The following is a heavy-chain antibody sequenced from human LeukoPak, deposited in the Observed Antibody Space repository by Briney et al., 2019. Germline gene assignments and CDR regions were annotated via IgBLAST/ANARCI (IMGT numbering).Heavy chain of an antibody. V-gene: IGHV4-39*01. D-gene: IGHD3-22*01. J-gene: IGHJ4*02. CDR2: IYYSGST. Sequence: MPSETLSLTCTVSGGSISSSSYYWGWIRQPPGKGLEWIGSIYYSGSTYYNPSLKSRVTISVDTSKNQFSLKLSSVTAADTAVYYCARQAKDDYYDSSDCDYWGQGTLVTVSS. CDR3: ARQAKDDYYDSSDCDY. CDR1: GGSISSSSYY.